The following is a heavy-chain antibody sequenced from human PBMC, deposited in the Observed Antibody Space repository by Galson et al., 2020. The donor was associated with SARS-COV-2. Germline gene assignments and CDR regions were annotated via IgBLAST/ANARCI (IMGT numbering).Heavy chain of an antibody. CDR2: VNRDGSTT. V-gene: IGHV3-74*01. CDR1: GLTLRNFW. J-gene: IGHJ4*02. D-gene: IGHD3-22*01. Sequence: TGGSLRLSCSASGLTLRNFWMHWVRQAPGKGLVWVSRVNRDGSTTNYADSVKGRFTISRDSARNTLYLQMVSLRVEDTAVYYCARAGYDSSGYLDSWGQGTLVTVSS. CDR3: ARAGYDSSGYLDS.